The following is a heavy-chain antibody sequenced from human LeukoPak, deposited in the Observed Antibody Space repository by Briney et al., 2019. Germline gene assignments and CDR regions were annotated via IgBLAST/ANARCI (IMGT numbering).Heavy chain of an antibody. D-gene: IGHD3-22*01. CDR2: INPNSGGT. CDR3: ARGVATMIVVVITYFDY. J-gene: IGHJ4*02. Sequence: GASVKVSCKASGYTFTGYYMHWVRQAPGQGLEWMGWINPNSGGTNYAQKFQGRVTMTRDTSISTAYMELSRLRSDDTAVYYCARGVATMIVVVITYFDYWGQGTLVTVSS. CDR1: GYTFTGYY. V-gene: IGHV1-2*02.